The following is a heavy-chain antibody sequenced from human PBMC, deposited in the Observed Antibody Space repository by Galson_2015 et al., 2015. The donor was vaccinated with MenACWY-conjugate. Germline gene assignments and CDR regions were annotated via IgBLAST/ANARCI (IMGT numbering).Heavy chain of an antibody. CDR1: GFAFSGYW. D-gene: IGHD2-21*01. V-gene: IGHV3-74*01. Sequence: SLRLSCAASGFAFSGYWMHWVRQAPGKGLVWVSHISLDGSTTNYADSVKGRFTISRDNAKNILYLQMNSLRAEDTAVYYCARGWWGSSADYWGQGTLITVSS. CDR2: ISLDGSTT. CDR3: ARGWWGSSADY. J-gene: IGHJ4*02.